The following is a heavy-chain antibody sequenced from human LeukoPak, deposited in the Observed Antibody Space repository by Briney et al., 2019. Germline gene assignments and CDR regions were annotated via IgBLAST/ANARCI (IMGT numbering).Heavy chain of an antibody. CDR1: GFTFSSYE. CDR3: ARDFQGYFDY. Sequence: PGASLRLSCAASGFTFSSYEMNWVRQAPGKGLEWVSYISTSGSTIYYTDSVKGRLTISRDNAKNSLYLQMNSLRVEDTAVYYCARDFQGYFDYWGQGTLVTVSS. CDR2: ISTSGSTI. J-gene: IGHJ4*02. V-gene: IGHV3-48*03.